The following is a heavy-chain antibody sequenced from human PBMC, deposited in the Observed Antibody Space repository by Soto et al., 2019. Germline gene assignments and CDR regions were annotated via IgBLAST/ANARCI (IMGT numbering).Heavy chain of an antibody. CDR3: ARDAGSWGY. V-gene: IGHV3-48*02. J-gene: IGHJ4*02. CDR1: GFSFSSYA. CDR2: IISSSGST. D-gene: IGHD3-10*01. Sequence: GGSLRLSCAASGFSFSSYAMSWVRQAPGKGLEWVSNIISSSGSTYYADSVKGRFTISRDNAKNTLYLQMNSLRDEDTAVYYCARDAGSWGYWGQGTLVTVSS.